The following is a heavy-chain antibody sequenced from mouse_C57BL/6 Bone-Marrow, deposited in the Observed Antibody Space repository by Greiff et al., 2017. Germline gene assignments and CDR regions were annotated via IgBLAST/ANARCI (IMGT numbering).Heavy chain of an antibody. Sequence: EVKLMESGGGLVQPGGSLKLSCAASGFTFSDYYMYWVRQTPEKRLEWVAYISNGGGSTYYPDTVKGRFTISRDNAKNTLYLQMSRLKSEDTAMYYCARHKRNSVVAPYAMDYWGQGTSVTVSS. J-gene: IGHJ4*01. D-gene: IGHD1-1*01. CDR1: GFTFSDYY. CDR3: ARHKRNSVVAPYAMDY. V-gene: IGHV5-12*01. CDR2: ISNGGGST.